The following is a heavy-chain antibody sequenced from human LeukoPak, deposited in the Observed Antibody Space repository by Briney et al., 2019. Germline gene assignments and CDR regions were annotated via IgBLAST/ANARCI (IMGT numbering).Heavy chain of an antibody. Sequence: GGSLRLSCAASGFTFSSYSMNWVRQAPGKGLEWVSSISSSSSNIYYADSVKGRFTISRDNAKNSLYLQMNSLRVEDTAVYYCAREYSGYDFGFRYYYYMDVWGKGTTVTVSS. CDR3: AREYSGYDFGFRYYYYMDV. V-gene: IGHV3-21*01. CDR1: GFTFSSYS. CDR2: ISSSSSNI. D-gene: IGHD5-12*01. J-gene: IGHJ6*03.